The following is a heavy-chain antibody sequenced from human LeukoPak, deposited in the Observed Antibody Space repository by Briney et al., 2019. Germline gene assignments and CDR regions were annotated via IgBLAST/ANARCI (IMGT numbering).Heavy chain of an antibody. V-gene: IGHV4-34*01. CDR3: ARFGDCTDGLCFYYLDP. D-gene: IGHD2-8*01. J-gene: IGHJ5*02. CDR2: INHSGST. CDR1: GGSFSGYY. Sequence: SETLSLTCAVYGGSFSGYYWSWIRQPPGKGLEWIGEINHSGSTNYNPSLKSRVTISVDTSKNQFSLKLSAVTAADTAVYYCARFGDCTDGLCFYYLDPWGQGTLVTVSS.